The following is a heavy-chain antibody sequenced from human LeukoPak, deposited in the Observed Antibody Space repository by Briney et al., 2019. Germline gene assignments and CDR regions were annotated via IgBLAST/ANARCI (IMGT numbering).Heavy chain of an antibody. D-gene: IGHD5-12*01. Sequence: GGSLRLSCAASGFTFSSYEMNWVRQAPGKGLEWVSYISSSGSTIYYADSVKGRFTISRDNAKNSVYLQMNSLRAEDTAVYYCASYLGVATIDSWGQGTLVTVSS. V-gene: IGHV3-48*03. CDR2: ISSSGSTI. J-gene: IGHJ4*02. CDR1: GFTFSSYE. CDR3: ASYLGVATIDS.